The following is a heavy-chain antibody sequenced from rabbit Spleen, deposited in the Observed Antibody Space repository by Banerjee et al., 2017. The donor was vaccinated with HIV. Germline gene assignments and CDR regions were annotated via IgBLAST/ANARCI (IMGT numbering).Heavy chain of an antibody. V-gene: IGHV1S45*01. CDR1: GFSFSDRDV. J-gene: IGHJ4*01. CDR2: INTATTKA. CDR3: GRDLAGAIGWNFNL. Sequence: QERLEESEGGLVKPEGSLTLTCKASGFSFSDRDVMCWVRQAPGKGLEWIACINTATTKAVYANWAKGRLTISKTSSTTVTLQMTSLTGADTATYFCGRDLAGAIGWNFNLWGQGTLVTVS. D-gene: IGHD4-1*01.